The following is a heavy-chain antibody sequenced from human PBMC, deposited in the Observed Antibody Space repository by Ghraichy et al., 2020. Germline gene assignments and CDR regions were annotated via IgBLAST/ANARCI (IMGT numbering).Heavy chain of an antibody. CDR3: AGSLAVIRYFDL. CDR2: IHHSGST. CDR1: AGSITSSNYY. J-gene: IGHJ2*01. V-gene: IGHV4-39*01. Sequence: SETLSLTCSVSAGSITSSNYYWGWIRQPPGKGLEWIGSIHHSGSTYYNPSLRSRVTISVDTSNNQFSLKLNSMTASDTALYYCAGSLAVIRYFDLWGRGTLVSVSS.